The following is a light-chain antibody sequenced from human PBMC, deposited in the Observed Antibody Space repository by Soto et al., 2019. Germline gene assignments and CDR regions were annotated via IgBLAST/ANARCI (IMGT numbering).Light chain of an antibody. J-gene: IGLJ2*01. V-gene: IGLV2-8*01. Sequence: SVLTQPPSASGSPGQSVTISCTGTSSDIGAFNSISWYQQYPGKAPKLIIFDITQRPSGVPDRFSGSKSANTASLTVSGLQDEDEADYHCSSHAGSNSLMIFGGGTQLTVL. CDR2: DIT. CDR3: SSHAGSNSLMI. CDR1: SSDIGAFNS.